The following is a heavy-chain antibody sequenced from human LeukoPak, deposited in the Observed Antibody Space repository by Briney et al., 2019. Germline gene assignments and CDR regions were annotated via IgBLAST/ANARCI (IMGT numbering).Heavy chain of an antibody. J-gene: IGHJ3*02. D-gene: IGHD3-10*01. CDR3: ARDQSSSPFGAGAFDI. CDR1: GYTFTSYA. Sequence: RASVKVSCKASGYTFTSYAMHWVRQAPGQRLEWMGWINAGNGNTKYSQEFQGRVTITRDTSASTAYMELSGLRSEDMAVYYCARDQSSSPFGAGAFDIWGQGTMVTVSS. V-gene: IGHV1-3*03. CDR2: INAGNGNT.